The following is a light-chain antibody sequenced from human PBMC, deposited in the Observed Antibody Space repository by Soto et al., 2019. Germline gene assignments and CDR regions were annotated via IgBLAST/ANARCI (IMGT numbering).Light chain of an antibody. CDR2: DAS. V-gene: IGKV1-5*01. CDR1: QSIGSW. J-gene: IGKJ1*01. Sequence: DIQMTQSPSILSASVGDRVTITCRASQSIGSWLAWYQHKPGKAPKLLIYDASTLESGVPSRFSGSGSGTEFTLTISRLEPEDFAVYYCQQYGSSPSTFGQGTKVDI. CDR3: QQYGSSPST.